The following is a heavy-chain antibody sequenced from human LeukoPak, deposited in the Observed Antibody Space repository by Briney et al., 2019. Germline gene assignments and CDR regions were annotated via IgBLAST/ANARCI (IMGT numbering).Heavy chain of an antibody. CDR3: ASDYGDYGPRGDY. V-gene: IGHV3-9*01. D-gene: IGHD4-17*01. CDR1: GFTFDDYA. Sequence: PGRSLRLSCAASGFTFDDYAMHWVRQAPGKGLEWVSGISWNSGSIGYADSVKGRFTISRDNAKNSLYLQMSSLRAEDTALYYCASDYGDYGPRGDYWGQGTLVTVSS. CDR2: ISWNSGSI. J-gene: IGHJ4*02.